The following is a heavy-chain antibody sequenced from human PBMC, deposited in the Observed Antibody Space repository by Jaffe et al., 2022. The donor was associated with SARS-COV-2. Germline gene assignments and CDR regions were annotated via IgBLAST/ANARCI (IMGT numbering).Heavy chain of an antibody. Sequence: EEQLVESGGGLVQPGGSLRLSCAASGFTFRNSWMNWIRQAPGKGLEWVANIEPDGSGKYYVDSVKGRFTISRDNAKDLLYLQMNSLRDEDTAVYYCTRVSLSAIKDFWGQGTLVTVSS. CDR2: IEPDGSGK. J-gene: IGHJ4*02. CDR3: TRVSLSAIKDF. V-gene: IGHV3-7*03. CDR1: GFTFRNSW.